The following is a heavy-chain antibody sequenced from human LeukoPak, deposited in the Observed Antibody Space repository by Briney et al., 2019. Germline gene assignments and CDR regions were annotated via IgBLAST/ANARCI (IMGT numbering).Heavy chain of an antibody. D-gene: IGHD3-22*01. Sequence: SETLSLTCTVSNGSISSYYWSWIRQPPGKGLEWIGYIYYSESTNYNPSLKSRVTISVDTSKNQFSLKLSSVTAADTAVYYCARDQNYDSSGYSSVPPDYWGQGTLVTVSS. CDR1: NGSISSYY. CDR2: IYYSEST. CDR3: ARDQNYDSSGYSSVPPDY. J-gene: IGHJ4*02. V-gene: IGHV4-59*12.